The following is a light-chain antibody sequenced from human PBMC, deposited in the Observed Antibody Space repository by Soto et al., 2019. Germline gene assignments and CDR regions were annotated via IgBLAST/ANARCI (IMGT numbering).Light chain of an antibody. V-gene: IGLV4-69*01. CDR1: SGHSNYA. CDR3: QTWGTGIRV. CDR2: LNSDGSH. Sequence: QPVLTQSPSASASLGTSVKLTCTLSSGHSNYAIAWHQQQPEKGPRYLMKLNSDGSHSKGDGIPDRFSGSSSGAERYLTISILQSEDEADYYCQTWGTGIRVFGGGTKVTVL. J-gene: IGLJ3*02.